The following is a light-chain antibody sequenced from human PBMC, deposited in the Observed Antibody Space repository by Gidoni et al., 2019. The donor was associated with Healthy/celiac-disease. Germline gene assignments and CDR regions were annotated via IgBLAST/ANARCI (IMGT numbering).Light chain of an antibody. V-gene: IGKV1-33*01. CDR2: DAS. CDR3: QQYDNLPPLT. CDR1: QDISNY. Sequence: DIQMTQSPSSLSASVGARVTITCQASQDISNYLNWYQQKPGKAPKHLIYDASNLETGVPSRFSGSGSGTDFTFTISSLQPEDIATYYCQQYDNLPPLTFGGGTKVEIK. J-gene: IGKJ4*01.